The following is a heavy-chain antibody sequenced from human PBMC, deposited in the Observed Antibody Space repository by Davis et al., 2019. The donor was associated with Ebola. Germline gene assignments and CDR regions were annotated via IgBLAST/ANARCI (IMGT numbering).Heavy chain of an antibody. V-gene: IGHV3-21*01. D-gene: IGHD6-19*01. CDR1: GFTFSSYS. CDR3: ARVIPYSSGWYGSDY. CDR2: ISSSSSYI. J-gene: IGHJ4*02. Sequence: GESLKISCAASGFTFSSYSMNWVRQAPGKGLEWVSSISSSSSYIYYADSVKGRFTISRDNAKNSLYLQMNSLRAEDTAVYYCARVIPYSSGWYGSDYWGQGTLVTVSS.